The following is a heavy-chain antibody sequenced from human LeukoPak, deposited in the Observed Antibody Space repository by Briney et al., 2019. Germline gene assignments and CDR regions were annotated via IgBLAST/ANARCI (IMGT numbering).Heavy chain of an antibody. J-gene: IGHJ4*02. Sequence: SETLSLTCTVSGGSVSSGSDSWSWIRQAPGKGLEWIGDKYYSGDTNYAPSLKSRVTISVDTSKNQFSLKLSSVTAADTAVYYCARIIAGRLDFWGQGTPVTVSS. CDR2: KYYSGDT. CDR3: ARIIAGRLDF. CDR1: GGSVSSGSDS. V-gene: IGHV4-61*01. D-gene: IGHD6-6*01.